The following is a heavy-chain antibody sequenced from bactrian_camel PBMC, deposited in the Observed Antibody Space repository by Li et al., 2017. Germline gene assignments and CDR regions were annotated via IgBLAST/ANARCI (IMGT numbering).Heavy chain of an antibody. Sequence: HVQLVESGGGSVQAGGSLRLSCAASGYTGSTFCMGWFRQAPGQKREEVATINSDGPITYAASVKGRFTISKDNSKKTLYLEMNNLKPGDTAKYFCAADEGLWDGDGNCGQWIYYGQGTQVTVS. D-gene: IGHD2*01. CDR2: INSDGPI. V-gene: IGHV3S53*01. CDR1: GYTGSTFC. J-gene: IGHJ4*01. CDR3: AADEGLWDGDGNCGQWIY.